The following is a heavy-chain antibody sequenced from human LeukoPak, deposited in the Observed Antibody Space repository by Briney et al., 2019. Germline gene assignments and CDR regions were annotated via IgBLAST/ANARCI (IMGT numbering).Heavy chain of an antibody. Sequence: GGSLRLSCVASGLVVTNNAMKWSRQAPGEGLEWGAAVSGDGGTYYADSVKGRFTISRDTSTNTVYLQMNSLKAEDTALYSCATLYHDHGAYWGQGALVTVSA. CDR1: GLVVTNNA. D-gene: IGHD4-17*01. CDR3: ATLYHDHGAY. CDR2: VSGDGGT. V-gene: IGHV3-23*01. J-gene: IGHJ4*02.